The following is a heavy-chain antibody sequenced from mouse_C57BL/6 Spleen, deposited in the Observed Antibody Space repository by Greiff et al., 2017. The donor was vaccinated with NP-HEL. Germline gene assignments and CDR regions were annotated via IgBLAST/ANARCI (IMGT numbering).Heavy chain of an antibody. D-gene: IGHD3-2*02. CDR3: ALDSSGYDYFDY. V-gene: IGHV1-55*01. J-gene: IGHJ2*01. CDR2: IYPGSGST. Sequence: VQLQQSGAELVKPGASVKMSCKASGYTFTSYWITWVKQRPGQGLEWIGDIYPGSGSTNYNEKFKSKATLTVDTSSSTAYMQLSSLTSEDSAVYYCALDSSGYDYFDYGGQGTTLTVSS. CDR1: GYTFTSYW.